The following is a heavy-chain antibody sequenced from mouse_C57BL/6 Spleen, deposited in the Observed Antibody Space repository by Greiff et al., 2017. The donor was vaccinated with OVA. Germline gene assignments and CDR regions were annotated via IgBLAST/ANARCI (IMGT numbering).Heavy chain of an antibody. V-gene: IGHV3-1*01. CDR2: ISYSGST. J-gene: IGHJ3*01. CDR3: ARAYYSNYAPFAY. D-gene: IGHD2-5*01. Sequence: EVMLVESGPGMVKPSQSLSLTCTVTGYSITSGYDWHWIRHFPGNKLEWMGYISYSGSTNYNPSLKSRISITHDTSKNHFFLKLNSVTTEDTATYYDARAYYSNYAPFAYWGQGTLVTVSA. CDR1: GYSITSGYD.